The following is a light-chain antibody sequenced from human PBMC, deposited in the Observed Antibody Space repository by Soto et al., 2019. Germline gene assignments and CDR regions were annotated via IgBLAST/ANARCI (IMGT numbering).Light chain of an antibody. CDR2: EVN. Sequence: QSGLTQAASVSESPGQSISLSCGGTSTDVGSHNYVSWYQQHPGKAPKLIIFEVNNRPSGVSHRVSGSKSGNTASLTISDLQGEDEADYYCSSYTTNNTVVFGGGTKLTVL. CDR3: SSYTTNNTVV. V-gene: IGLV2-14*01. J-gene: IGLJ2*01. CDR1: STDVGSHNY.